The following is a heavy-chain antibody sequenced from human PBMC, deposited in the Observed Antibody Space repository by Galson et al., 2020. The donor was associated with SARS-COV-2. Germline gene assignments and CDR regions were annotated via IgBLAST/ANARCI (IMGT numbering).Heavy chain of an antibody. CDR2: ISYDGSNK. D-gene: IGHD6-19*01. V-gene: IGHV3-30*04. CDR3: AREPLAVAGYSCDD. Sequence: GESLKISCAASGFTFSSYAMHWVRQAPGKGLEWVAVISYDGSNKYYADSVKGRFTISRDNSKNTLYLQMNSLRAEDTAVYYCAREPLAVAGYSCDDWGQGTLVTVSS. J-gene: IGHJ4*02. CDR1: GFTFSSYA.